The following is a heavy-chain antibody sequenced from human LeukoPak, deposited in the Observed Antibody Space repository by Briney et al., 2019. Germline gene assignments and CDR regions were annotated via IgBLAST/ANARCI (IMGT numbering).Heavy chain of an antibody. CDR3: ARDTAGYDP. D-gene: IGHD5-18*01. CDR1: GFTFNTFW. Sequence: GGSLRLSCAASGFTFNTFWMSWVRQTPGKGLEWVANIKEDGTKKYYVDSVKGRFTISRDNAENSLYLQMNSLRAEDTAVYYCARDTAGYDPWRQATLVTVPS. J-gene: IGHJ5*02. V-gene: IGHV3-7*01. CDR2: IKEDGTKK.